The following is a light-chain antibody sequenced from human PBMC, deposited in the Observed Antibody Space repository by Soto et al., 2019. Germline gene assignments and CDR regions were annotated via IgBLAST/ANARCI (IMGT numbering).Light chain of an antibody. V-gene: IGKV3-15*01. Sequence: EIVLTQSPGTLSLSPGERATLSCRASQSVRSDLAWYQHKPGQAPRLLIYGASTRATGIPVRFSGSGSGTEFTLTISSLQSEDFAVYYCQHYNNRPLTFGGGTKVDNK. CDR1: QSVRSD. CDR2: GAS. CDR3: QHYNNRPLT. J-gene: IGKJ4*01.